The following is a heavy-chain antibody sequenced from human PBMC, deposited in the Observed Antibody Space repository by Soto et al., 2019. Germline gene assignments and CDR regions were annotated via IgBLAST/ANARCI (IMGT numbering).Heavy chain of an antibody. CDR2: TNPYGSTT. V-gene: IGHV3-7*01. D-gene: IGHD3-10*01. CDR1: EFTFSNSW. Sequence: GGSLRLSCAASEFTFSNSWMAWVRQAPGKGLEWVSDTNPYGSTTSYVDSVKGRFTVSRDNAKNSLYLQMNSLRVEDTAVYYCARDPAFGALDYWGLGTLVTVSS. CDR3: ARDPAFGALDY. J-gene: IGHJ4*02.